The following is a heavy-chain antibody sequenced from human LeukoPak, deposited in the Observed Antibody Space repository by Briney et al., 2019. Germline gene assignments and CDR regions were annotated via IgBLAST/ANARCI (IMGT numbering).Heavy chain of an antibody. D-gene: IGHD3-16*01. CDR3: ARGRDGGYVWGSYGRFDY. CDR2: IYHSGST. CDR1: GYSISSGYY. J-gene: IGHJ4*02. V-gene: IGHV4-38-2*02. Sequence: SETLSLTCTVSGYSISSGYYWGWIRQPPGKGLEWIGSIYHSGSTYYNPSLKSRVTISVDTSKNQFSLKLSSVTAADTAVYYCARGRDGGYVWGSYGRFDYWGQGTLVTVSS.